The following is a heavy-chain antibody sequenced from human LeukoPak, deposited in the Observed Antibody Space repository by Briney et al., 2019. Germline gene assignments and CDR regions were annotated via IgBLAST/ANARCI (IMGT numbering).Heavy chain of an antibody. V-gene: IGHV3-33*01. Sequence: GGSLRLSCAASGFTFSSYGMHWVRPAPGKGLEWVAVIWYDGSNKYYADSVKGRFTISRDNSKNTLYLQMNSLRAEDTAVYYCARDQIRIADYYYGMDVWGQGTTVTVSS. J-gene: IGHJ6*02. CDR3: ARDQIRIADYYYGMDV. CDR2: IWYDGSNK. D-gene: IGHD2-21*01. CDR1: GFTFSSYG.